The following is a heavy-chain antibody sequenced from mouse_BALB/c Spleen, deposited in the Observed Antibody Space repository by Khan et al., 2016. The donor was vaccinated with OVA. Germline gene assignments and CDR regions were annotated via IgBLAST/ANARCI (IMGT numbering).Heavy chain of an antibody. CDR3: TKDRIDY. CDR2: INPTSGYT. V-gene: IGHV1-7*01. J-gene: IGHJ2*01. CDR1: GYTFTTYW. Sequence: VQLQESGAELAKPGASVKMSCKASGYTFTTYWMHWVKQRPGQGLEWIGYINPTSGYTDCNEKFKDRATLSADKSSSTAYMQLSSLTSEDSAVYYCTKDRIDYWGQGTTLTVSS.